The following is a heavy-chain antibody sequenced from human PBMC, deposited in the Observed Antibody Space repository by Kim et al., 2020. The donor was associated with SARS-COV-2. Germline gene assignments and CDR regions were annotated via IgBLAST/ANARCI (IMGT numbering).Heavy chain of an antibody. CDR3: ARSQSIAARPVPNWFDP. D-gene: IGHD6-6*01. Sequence: ASVKVSCKASGYTFTSYYMHWVRQAPGQGLEWMGIINPSGGSTSYAQKFQGRVTMTRDTSTSTVYMELSSLRSEDTAVYYCARSQSIAARPVPNWFDPWGQGTLVTVSS. CDR2: INPSGGST. J-gene: IGHJ5*02. CDR1: GYTFTSYY. V-gene: IGHV1-46*01.